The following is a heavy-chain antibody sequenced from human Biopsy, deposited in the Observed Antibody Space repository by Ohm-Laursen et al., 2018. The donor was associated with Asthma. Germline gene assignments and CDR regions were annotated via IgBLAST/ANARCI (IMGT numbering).Heavy chain of an antibody. CDR3: ARAVSSSSYWYFDL. D-gene: IGHD6-6*01. CDR1: GDAMSTSGSY. V-gene: IGHV4-39*02. Sequence: VTLSLTCIVSGDAMSTSGSYWGWIRQSPGKGLEWIGSIYYSGRTYYNPSLESRVTISAATSKNHFSLKVTSVTAADTAVYYCARAVSSSSYWYFDLWGRGDLATVSS. CDR2: IYYSGRT. J-gene: IGHJ2*01.